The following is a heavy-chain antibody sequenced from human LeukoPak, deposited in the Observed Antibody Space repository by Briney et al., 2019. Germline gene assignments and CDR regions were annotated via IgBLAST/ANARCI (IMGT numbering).Heavy chain of an antibody. CDR1: GFTFSSYE. J-gene: IGHJ5*02. Sequence: GGSLRLSCAASGFTFSSYEMNWVRQAPGKGLEWVSQISGSGSNIYYADSVRGRFTISRDNAKNSLYLQMNSLRAEDTPVYYCAGQTTLTTIFSSWGQGTLVTVSS. CDR3: AGQTTLTTIFSS. CDR2: ISGSGSNI. D-gene: IGHD3-3*01. V-gene: IGHV3-48*03.